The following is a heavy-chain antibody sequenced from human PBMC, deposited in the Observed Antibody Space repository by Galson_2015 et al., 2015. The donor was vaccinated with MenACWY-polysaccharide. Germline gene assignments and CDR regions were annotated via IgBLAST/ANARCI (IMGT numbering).Heavy chain of an antibody. CDR1: GFTFSTYS. CDR3: TKGGHGDY. CDR2: ISSRSTSI. V-gene: IGHV3-48*02. Sequence: SLRLSCAASGFTFSTYSMTWVRQAPGKGLEWVSFISSRSTSIYYADSVKGRFSISRDNAKNSLYLQMNSLRDEDTAVYYCTKGGHGDYWGQGALVTVSS. J-gene: IGHJ4*02. D-gene: IGHD2-15*01.